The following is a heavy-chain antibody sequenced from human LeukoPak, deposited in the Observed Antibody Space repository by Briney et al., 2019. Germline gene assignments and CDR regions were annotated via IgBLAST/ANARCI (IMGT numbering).Heavy chain of an antibody. V-gene: IGHV4-34*01. D-gene: IGHD1-26*01. CDR3: ARAEPDGPFDY. CDR1: GGSFSGYY. Sequence: SETLSLTCAVYGGSFSGYYWSWIRQPPGKGLEWIGEINHSESTNYNPSLKSRVTISVDTSKNQFSLKLSSVTAADTAVYYCARAEPDGPFDYWGQGTLVTVSS. J-gene: IGHJ4*02. CDR2: INHSEST.